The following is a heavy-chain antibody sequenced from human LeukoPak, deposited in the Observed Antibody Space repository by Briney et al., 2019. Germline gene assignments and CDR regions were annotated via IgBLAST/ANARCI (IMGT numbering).Heavy chain of an antibody. CDR2: LAYTGVS. CDR1: GAPISRSY. D-gene: IGHD2-2*02. Sequence: SETLSLTCTVSGAPISRSYWIWIRQSPGKGLEWIGYLAYTGVSYYNPSLKSRVTISADTSKNQFSLNLTSVTASDTAVYYCARLPEGGYYTSLGWFDPWGQGTLVNVSS. V-gene: IGHV4-59*12. J-gene: IGHJ5*02. CDR3: ARLPEGGYYTSLGWFDP.